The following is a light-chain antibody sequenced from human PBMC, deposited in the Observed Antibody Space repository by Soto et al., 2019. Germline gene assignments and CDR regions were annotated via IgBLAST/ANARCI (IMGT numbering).Light chain of an antibody. CDR3: LLSSSGARV. J-gene: IGLJ3*02. CDR1: TGAVTSGHY. CDR2: DTN. Sequence: QTVVTQEPSLTVSPGGTVSLTCGSSTGAVTSGHYPYWFQQKPGQAPRTLFYDTNNRHSWTPARFSGSLLGGKAALTLSGAQPEDEADYYCLLSSSGARVFGGGTKLTVL. V-gene: IGLV7-46*01.